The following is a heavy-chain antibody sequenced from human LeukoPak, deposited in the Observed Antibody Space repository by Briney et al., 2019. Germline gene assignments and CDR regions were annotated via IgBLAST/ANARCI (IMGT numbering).Heavy chain of an antibody. D-gene: IGHD3-10*01. CDR3: ARKTRITMVRGVISYYYYMDV. V-gene: IGHV4-39*07. J-gene: IGHJ6*03. CDR1: SGSISTSNYY. Sequence: SETLSLTCTVSSGSISTSNYYWGWVRQPPGKALEWIGNIFYSGSTYYSPSLKSRVTVSLDTSRNQFSLKLNSVTAADTAVYYCARKTRITMVRGVISYYYYMDVWGKGTTVTISS. CDR2: IFYSGST.